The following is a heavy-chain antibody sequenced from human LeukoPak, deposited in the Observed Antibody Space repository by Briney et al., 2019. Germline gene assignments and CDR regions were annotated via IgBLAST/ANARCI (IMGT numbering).Heavy chain of an antibody. CDR1: GGSISSYY. CDR2: IYYSGST. J-gene: IGHJ4*02. V-gene: IGHV4-59*01. D-gene: IGHD4-17*01. Sequence: PSETLSLTCTVSGGSISSYYWSWIRQPPGKGLEWIGYIYYSGSTNYNPSLKSRVTISVDTSKNQFSLKLSSVTAADTAVYYCARTSVTTGPFDYWGQGTLVAVSS. CDR3: ARTSVTTGPFDY.